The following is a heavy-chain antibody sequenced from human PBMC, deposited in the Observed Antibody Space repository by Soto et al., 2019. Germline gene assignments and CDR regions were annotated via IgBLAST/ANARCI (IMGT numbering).Heavy chain of an antibody. J-gene: IGHJ2*01. CDR2: IYYSGST. V-gene: IGHV4-59*01. Sequence: SETLSLTCTVSRRSISSYYWSWIRQPPGKGLEWIGYIYYSGSTNYNPSLKSRVTISVDTSKNQFSLKLSSVTAADTAVYYCARYNWYFDLWGRGTLVTVS. CDR3: ARYNWYFDL. CDR1: RRSISSYY.